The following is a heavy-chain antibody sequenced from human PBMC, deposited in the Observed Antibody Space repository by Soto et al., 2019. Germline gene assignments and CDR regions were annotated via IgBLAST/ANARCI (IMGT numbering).Heavy chain of an antibody. D-gene: IGHD3-22*01. Sequence: ASVKVSCRASRYTFTSCAIGRVRQAPGEGLEWVGWISAYNGNTNYAQKLQGRVTMTTDTSTSTAYMELRSLRSDDTAVYYCARETTMGYYDSSGYVGGAFDIWGQGTMVTVSS. CDR3: ARETTMGYYDSSGYVGGAFDI. CDR2: ISAYNGNT. CDR1: RYTFTSCA. V-gene: IGHV1-18*01. J-gene: IGHJ3*02.